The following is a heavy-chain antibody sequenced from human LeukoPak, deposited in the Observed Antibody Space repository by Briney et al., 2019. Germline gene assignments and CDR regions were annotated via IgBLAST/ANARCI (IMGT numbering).Heavy chain of an antibody. V-gene: IGHV4-34*01. CDR3: ATESSYCSGGSCPDY. D-gene: IGHD2-15*01. CDR2: INHSGST. CDR1: GGSFSGYY. Sequence: PSETLSLTCAVYGGSFSGYYWSWIRQPPGKGLEWIGEINHSGSTNYNPSLKSRVTISVDTSKNQFSLKLSSVTAADTAVYYCATESSYCSGGSCPDYWGQGTLVTVSS. J-gene: IGHJ4*02.